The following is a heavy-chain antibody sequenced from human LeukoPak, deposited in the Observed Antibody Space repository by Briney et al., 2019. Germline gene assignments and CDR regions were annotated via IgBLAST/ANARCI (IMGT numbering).Heavy chain of an antibody. V-gene: IGHV1-8*01. CDR2: MNPNSGNT. D-gene: IGHD3-10*01. Sequence: GASVKVSCKASGYTFTSYDINWVRQATGQGLEWMGWMNPNSGNTGYAQKFQGRVTMTRNTSISTAYMELSSLRSEDTAVCYCARGRDEGYYGSGSSYYYYMDVWGKGTTVTVSS. CDR3: ARGRDEGYYGSGSSYYYYMDV. J-gene: IGHJ6*03. CDR1: GYTFTSYD.